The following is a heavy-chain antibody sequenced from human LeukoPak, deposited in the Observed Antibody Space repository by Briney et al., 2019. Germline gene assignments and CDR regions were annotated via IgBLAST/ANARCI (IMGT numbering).Heavy chain of an antibody. CDR1: GGSISSGSYY. D-gene: IGHD2-8*02. CDR3: ARSGPYYYYYYMDV. J-gene: IGHJ6*03. Sequence: PSETLSLTCTVSGGSISSGSYYWSWIRQPAGKGLEWIGRIYTSGSTNYNPSLKSRVTISVDTSKNQFSLKLSSVTAADTAVYYCARSGPYYYYYYMDVWGEGTTVTISS. V-gene: IGHV4-61*02. CDR2: IYTSGST.